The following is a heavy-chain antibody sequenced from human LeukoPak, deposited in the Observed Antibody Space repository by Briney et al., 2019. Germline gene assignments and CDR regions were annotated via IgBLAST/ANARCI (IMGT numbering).Heavy chain of an antibody. CDR3: AKDPLLDY. CDR2: MYSGGDT. Sequence: GGSLRLSCAASGFTVSANHMNWVRQVPGKGLDWVSVMYSGGDTYYADSVKGRFTISRDNSKNTLYLQMNSLRAEDTAVYYCAKDPLLDYWGQGTLVTVSS. V-gene: IGHV3-53*01. D-gene: IGHD1-26*01. J-gene: IGHJ4*02. CDR1: GFTVSANH.